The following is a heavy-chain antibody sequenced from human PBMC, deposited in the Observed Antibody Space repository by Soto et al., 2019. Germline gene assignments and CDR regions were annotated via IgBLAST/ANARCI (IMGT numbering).Heavy chain of an antibody. J-gene: IGHJ4*02. Sequence: QVQLVQSGAEVKKPGSSEKVSCKASGGTFSSYTISWVRQAPGQGLEWMGRIIPILGIANYAQKFQGRVTITADKSTSTAYMELSSLRSEDTAVYYCARVGEGYSTHNFDYWAQGTLVTVSS. CDR3: ARVGEGYSTHNFDY. CDR2: IIPILGIA. CDR1: GGTFSSYT. V-gene: IGHV1-69*02. D-gene: IGHD3-10*01.